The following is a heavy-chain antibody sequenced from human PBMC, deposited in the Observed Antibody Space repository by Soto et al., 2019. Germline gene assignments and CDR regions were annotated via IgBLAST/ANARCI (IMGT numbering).Heavy chain of an antibody. J-gene: IGHJ4*02. V-gene: IGHV3-21*01. CDR1: GFDLNYYS. D-gene: IGHD5-12*01. CDR3: ARPRGPRGYDLIEY. Sequence: EVQLVESGGDLVRPGGSLRLSCAASGFDLNYYSMNWVRQAPAKGLEWVSSISPRSDDIYYADSVKGRFTISRDNAKNSVYLQMNSLRDEDTAVYYCARPRGPRGYDLIEYWGQGTLVIVSS. CDR2: ISPRSDDI.